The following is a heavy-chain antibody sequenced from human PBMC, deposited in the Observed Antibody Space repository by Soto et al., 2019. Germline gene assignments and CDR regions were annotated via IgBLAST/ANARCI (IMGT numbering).Heavy chain of an antibody. CDR1: GFTFSSFA. CDR3: AGPGYSSQDY. J-gene: IGHJ4*02. D-gene: IGHD5-18*01. CDR2: ISGSGDGT. V-gene: IGHV3-23*01. Sequence: PGGSLRLSCAASGFTFSSFALSWVRQAPGQGLEWVSAISGSGDGTEYADSVKGRFTISRDNSKNTLYLQMNSLRAEDTAVYYCAGPGYSSQDYWGQGALVTVSS.